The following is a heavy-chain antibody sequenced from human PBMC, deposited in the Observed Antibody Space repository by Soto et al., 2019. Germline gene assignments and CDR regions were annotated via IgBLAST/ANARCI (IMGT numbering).Heavy chain of an antibody. Sequence: QVQLQESGPGLVKPSETLSLTCTVSGGSITTYHWTWLRQPPGKGLEWIGFIYYSGSTDYNPSTKSRVTISVDTSKNQLSLKLNSVTAAYTAVYYRALSSGWYQNYYYGMALWGQGTTVTASS. V-gene: IGHV4-59*01. CDR3: ALSSGWYQNYYYGMAL. J-gene: IGHJ6*02. CDR1: GGSITTYH. CDR2: IYYSGST. D-gene: IGHD6-19*01.